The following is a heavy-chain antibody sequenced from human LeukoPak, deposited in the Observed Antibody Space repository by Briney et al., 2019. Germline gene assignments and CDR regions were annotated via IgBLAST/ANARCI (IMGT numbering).Heavy chain of an antibody. CDR1: GYTFTGYY. CDR2: MNPNSGNT. V-gene: IGHV1-8*02. CDR3: ARGLLIGSGIAVAGSVDYYYYGMDV. J-gene: IGHJ6*02. Sequence: ASVKVSCKASGYTFTGYYMHWVRQATGQGLEWMGWMNPNSGNTGYAQKFQGRVTMTRNTSISTAYMELSSLRSEDTAVYYCARGLLIGSGIAVAGSVDYYYYGMDVWGQGTTVTVSS. D-gene: IGHD6-19*01.